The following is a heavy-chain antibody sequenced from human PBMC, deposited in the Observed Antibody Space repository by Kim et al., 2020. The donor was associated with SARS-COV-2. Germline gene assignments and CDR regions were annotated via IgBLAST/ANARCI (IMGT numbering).Heavy chain of an antibody. V-gene: IGHV4-61*02. CDR3: AREALGGFSIPIDS. CDR2: FYINGNT. CDR1: GGSFNSGDYC. Sequence: SETLSLTCTVSGGSFNSGDYCWTWIRQPAGKGLEWIGRFYINGNTNYNPSLKSRLTMSVDTSRNQFSLILTSVTAADTALYYCAREALGGFSIPIDSWGQGLLVTVSS. J-gene: IGHJ4*02. D-gene: IGHD3-16*01.